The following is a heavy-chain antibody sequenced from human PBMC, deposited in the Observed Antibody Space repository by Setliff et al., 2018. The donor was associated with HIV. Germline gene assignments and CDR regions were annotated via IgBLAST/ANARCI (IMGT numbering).Heavy chain of an antibody. D-gene: IGHD1-7*01. CDR3: VKDARWNYVGFDY. J-gene: IGHJ4*02. CDR2: ISSSSSTL. Sequence: PGESLRLSCAASGFTFSKNSRNWVRQAPGKVLEWISYISSSSSTLYYADSVKGRVTISRDNAKNSLYPHMNRLRAEDTAGYYCVKDARWNYVGFDYWGRGTPVTVSS. V-gene: IGHV3-48*01. CDR1: GFTFSKNS.